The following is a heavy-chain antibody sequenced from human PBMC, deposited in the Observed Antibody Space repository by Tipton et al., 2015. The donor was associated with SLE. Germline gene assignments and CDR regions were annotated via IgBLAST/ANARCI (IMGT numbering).Heavy chain of an antibody. D-gene: IGHD5-18*01. V-gene: IGHV3-30*02. CDR3: ARVVLRGYSYGEEDY. CDR1: GFTFSSYA. Sequence: SLRLSCAASGFTFSSYAMSWVRQAPGKGLEWVAFIRYDGSNKYYADSVKGRFTISRDNSKNTLYLQMNSLRAEDTAVYYCARVVLRGYSYGEEDYWGQGTLVTVSS. J-gene: IGHJ4*02. CDR2: IRYDGSNK.